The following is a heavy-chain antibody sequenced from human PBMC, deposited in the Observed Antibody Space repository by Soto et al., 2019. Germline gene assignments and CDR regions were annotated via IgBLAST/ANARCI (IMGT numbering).Heavy chain of an antibody. D-gene: IGHD3-9*01. CDR2: IWYDGSNK. V-gene: IGHV3-33*01. CDR1: GFTFSSYG. Sequence: GGSLRLSCASSGFTFSSYGMHWVRQAPGKGLEWVAVIWYDGSNKYYADSVKGRFTISRDNSKNTLYLQMNSLRAEDTAVYYCAREGTARILTGPDYWGQGTLVTVSS. J-gene: IGHJ4*02. CDR3: AREGTARILTGPDY.